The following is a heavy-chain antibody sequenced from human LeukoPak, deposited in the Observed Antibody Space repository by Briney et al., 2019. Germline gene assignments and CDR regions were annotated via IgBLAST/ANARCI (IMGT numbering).Heavy chain of an antibody. CDR1: GGSISSYY. D-gene: IGHD5-24*01. Sequence: SETLSLTCTVSGGSISSYYWSWIRQPPGKGLEWIGYIYYSGSTNYNPSLRSRVTISVDTSKNQFSLKLSSVTAADTAVYYCARALTRRDGYNFDYWGQGTLVTVSS. V-gene: IGHV4-59*01. CDR2: IYYSGST. CDR3: ARALTRRDGYNFDY. J-gene: IGHJ4*02.